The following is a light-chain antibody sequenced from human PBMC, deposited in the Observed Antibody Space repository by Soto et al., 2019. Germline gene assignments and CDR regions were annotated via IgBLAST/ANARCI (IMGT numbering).Light chain of an antibody. V-gene: IGKV3-20*01. J-gene: IGKJ4*01. Sequence: EIVLTQSPGTLSLSPGERATLSCRASQSVSTSYLAWYQQKPGQAPRLLIYGASSRATGIPDRFSGSGSGADFTLTISRLEPGDFAVYYCQQYGSVPLTFGGGTMVEIK. CDR3: QQYGSVPLT. CDR1: QSVSTSY. CDR2: GAS.